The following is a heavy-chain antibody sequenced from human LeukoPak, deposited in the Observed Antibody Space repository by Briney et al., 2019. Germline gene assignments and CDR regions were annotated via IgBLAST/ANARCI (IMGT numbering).Heavy chain of an antibody. CDR2: ISGSNSYI. CDR3: ARALTTLTYEGY. V-gene: IGHV3-21*01. CDR1: GFTVSNTY. J-gene: IGHJ4*02. D-gene: IGHD1-1*01. Sequence: GGSLRLSCAASGFTVSNTYMSWIRQAPGKGLEWVSSISGSNSYIFYADSVKGRFTVSRDNAKDSLYLQMNSLRAEDTAVYYCARALTTLTYEGYWGQGTLVTVSS.